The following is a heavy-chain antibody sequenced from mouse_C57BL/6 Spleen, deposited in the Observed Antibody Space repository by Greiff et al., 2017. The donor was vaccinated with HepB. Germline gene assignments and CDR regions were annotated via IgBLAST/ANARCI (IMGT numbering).Heavy chain of an antibody. D-gene: IGHD2-5*01. CDR2: IYPGDGDT. CDR3: ARGAYYSNRYYAMDY. J-gene: IGHJ4*01. Sequence: QVHVKQSGAELVKPGASVKISCKASGYAFSSYWMNWVKQRPGKGLEWIGQIYPGDGDTNYNGKFKGKATLTADKSSSTAYMQLSSLTSEDSAVYFCARGAYYSNRYYAMDYWGQGTSVTVSS. V-gene: IGHV1-80*01. CDR1: GYAFSSYW.